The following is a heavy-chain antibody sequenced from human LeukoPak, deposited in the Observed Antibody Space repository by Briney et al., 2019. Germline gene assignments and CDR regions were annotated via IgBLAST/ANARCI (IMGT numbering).Heavy chain of an antibody. CDR1: GFTFSSYA. J-gene: IGHJ4*02. V-gene: IGHV3-23*01. Sequence: GGSLRLACAASGFTFSSYAMYWVRHAPGKGLEWVSGIFGSGGSTHYADSVKGRFTISRDNSKNTVYLQMNSLRAEDTAVYYCAKTTTGYSSGRFPGWPVDYWGQGTLVTVSS. CDR3: AKTTTGYSSGRFPGWPVDY. D-gene: IGHD6-19*01. CDR2: IFGSGGST.